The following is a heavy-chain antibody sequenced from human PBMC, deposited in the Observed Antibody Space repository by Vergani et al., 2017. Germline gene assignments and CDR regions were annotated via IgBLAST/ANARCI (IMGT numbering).Heavy chain of an antibody. CDR3: AVVTHC. D-gene: IGHD2-15*01. J-gene: IGHJ4*02. Sequence: QLQLQESGPGLVQPSETLSLTCTVSGGSISSSSYYWGWLRHPPGKGLEWIGSIDYSGRTYYNPSLKKRVTISVETSKNQFSLKLSSVTAADTAVYYCAVVTHCWGQGTLVTVSA. CDR2: IDYSGRT. CDR1: GGSISSSSYY. V-gene: IGHV4-39*01.